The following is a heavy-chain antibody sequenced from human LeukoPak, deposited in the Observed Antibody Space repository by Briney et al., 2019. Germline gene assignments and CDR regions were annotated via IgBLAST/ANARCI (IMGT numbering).Heavy chain of an antibody. CDR2: VYCSGST. D-gene: IGHD5-24*01. CDR1: GGPINNYY. J-gene: IGHJ5*02. CDR3: ARRMEQMPTIGQSNWIDP. Sequence: SVTLSLTCAVSGGPINNYYWYWLREPPGKGLEGIGYVYCSGSTYNNPSLQSRVTISVDTSKNPFSLKLSSVTAADTAVYYCARRMEQMPTIGQSNWIDPWGQGTLVTVSS. V-gene: IGHV4-4*08.